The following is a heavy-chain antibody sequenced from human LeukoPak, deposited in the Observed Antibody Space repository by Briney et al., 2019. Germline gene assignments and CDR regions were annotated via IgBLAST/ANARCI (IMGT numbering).Heavy chain of an antibody. D-gene: IGHD2-21*02. CDR2: ISYDGSNK. CDR1: GFTFSSYA. CDR3: ARHSFPIVVVTAELDP. Sequence: PGRSLRLSCAASGFTFSSYAMHWVRQAPGKGLEWVAVISYDGSNKYYADSVKGRFTISRDNSKNTLYLQMNSLRAEDTAVYYCARHSFPIVVVTAELDPWGQRTLVTVSS. V-gene: IGHV3-30-3*01. J-gene: IGHJ5*02.